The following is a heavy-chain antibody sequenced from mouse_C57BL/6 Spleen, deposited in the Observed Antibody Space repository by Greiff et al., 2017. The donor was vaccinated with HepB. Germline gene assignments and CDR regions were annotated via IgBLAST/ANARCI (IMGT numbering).Heavy chain of an antibody. D-gene: IGHD2-1*01. J-gene: IGHJ3*01. CDR3: ASPYGNYGFAY. CDR1: GYTFTSYW. Sequence: QVQLKQPGAELVRPGTSVKLSCKASGYTFTSYWMHWVKQRPGQGLEWIGVIDPSDSYTNYNQKFKGKATLTVDTSSSTAYMQLSSLTSEDSAVYYCASPYGNYGFAYWGQGTLVTVSA. V-gene: IGHV1-59*01. CDR2: IDPSDSYT.